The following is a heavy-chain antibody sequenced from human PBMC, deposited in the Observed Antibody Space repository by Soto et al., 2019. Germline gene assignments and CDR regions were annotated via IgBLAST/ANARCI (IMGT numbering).Heavy chain of an antibody. V-gene: IGHV5-51*01. CDR1: GYSFTSYW. CDR3: ARTLVGATTYYYYGTDV. Sequence: PGESLKISCKGSGYSFTSYWIGWVRQMPGKGLEWMGIIYPGDSDTRYSPSFQGQVTISADKSISTAYLQWSSLKASDTAMYYCARTLVGATTYYYYGTDVWGQGTTVTVSS. J-gene: IGHJ6*02. CDR2: IYPGDSDT. D-gene: IGHD1-26*01.